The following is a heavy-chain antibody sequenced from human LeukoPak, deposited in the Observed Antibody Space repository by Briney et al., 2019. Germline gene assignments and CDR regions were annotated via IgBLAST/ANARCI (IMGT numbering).Heavy chain of an antibody. CDR1: GYTFTSYY. Sequence: ASVKVSCKTSGYTFTSYYMHWVRHAPGQGREWMGIINPSGCSTSYAQKFQGRVTMTRDTSTSTVYMERSSLRSEDTAVYYCARGQTYYYGSGSYYNPPDAFDIWGQGTMVTVSS. V-gene: IGHV1-46*01. CDR3: ARGQTYYYGSGSYYNPPDAFDI. CDR2: INPSGCST. J-gene: IGHJ3*02. D-gene: IGHD3-10*01.